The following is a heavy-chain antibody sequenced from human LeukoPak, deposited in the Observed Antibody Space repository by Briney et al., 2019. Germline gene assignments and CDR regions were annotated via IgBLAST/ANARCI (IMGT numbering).Heavy chain of an antibody. CDR3: ASCDTVTTTRWYHMDV. J-gene: IGHJ6*03. Sequence: PGGSLRLSCAASGFTFSSYGMHWVRQAPGKGLEWVAFIRYDGSNKYYADSVKGRFTISRDNSKNTLYLQMNSLRAEDTAVYYCASCDTVTTTRWYHMDVWGKGTTVTVSS. CDR1: GFTFSSYG. CDR2: IRYDGSNK. D-gene: IGHD4-11*01. V-gene: IGHV3-30*02.